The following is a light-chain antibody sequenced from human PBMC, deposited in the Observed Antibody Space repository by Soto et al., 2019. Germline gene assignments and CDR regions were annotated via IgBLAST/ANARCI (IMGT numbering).Light chain of an antibody. CDR2: DAS. V-gene: IGKV3-11*01. CDR3: QQRSNWLFT. J-gene: IGKJ5*01. Sequence: EIVLTQSPATLSLSPGERATLSCRASQSASSYLAWYQQKTGQAPRLLIYDASNRATGIPARFSGSGSGTDFTLTISSLEPEDFAVYYCQQRSNWLFTFGQGTRLEIK. CDR1: QSASSY.